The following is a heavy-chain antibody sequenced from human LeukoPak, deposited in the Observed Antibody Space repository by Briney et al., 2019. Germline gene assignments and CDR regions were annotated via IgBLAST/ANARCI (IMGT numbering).Heavy chain of an antibody. Sequence: GGSLRLSCAASGFTFSNYAMSWVRQAPGKGLEWVSGISGSGGSTYYADSVKGRFTISRDNSKNTLYLQMNSLTDEDTAVYYCAKKWGVGTTALDYFDYWGQGTLVTVSS. J-gene: IGHJ4*02. D-gene: IGHD1-26*01. CDR1: GFTFSNYA. CDR3: AKKWGVGTTALDYFDY. V-gene: IGHV3-23*01. CDR2: ISGSGGST.